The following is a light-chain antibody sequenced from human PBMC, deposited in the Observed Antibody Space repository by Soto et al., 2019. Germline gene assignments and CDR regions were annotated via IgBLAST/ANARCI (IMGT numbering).Light chain of an antibody. CDR3: CSYAGSSTSYV. Sequence: QSALTQPPSASGSPGQSVRISCTGTRRDVGGYNYVAWYQQHPGKAPKLMIYEVTKRPSGVPDRFSGSKSGNTASLTISGLQAEDEADYYCCSYAGSSTSYVFGTGTKVTVL. V-gene: IGLV2-8*01. CDR1: RRDVGGYNY. J-gene: IGLJ1*01. CDR2: EVT.